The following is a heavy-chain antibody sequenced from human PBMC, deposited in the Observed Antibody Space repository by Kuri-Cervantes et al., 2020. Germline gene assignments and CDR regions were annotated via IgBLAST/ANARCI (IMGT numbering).Heavy chain of an antibody. CDR1: GGTFSSYA. V-gene: IGHV1-69*13. CDR2: IIPIFGTA. Sequence: SVKVSCKASGGTFSSYAISWVRQAPGQGLEWMGGIIPIFGTANYAQKFQGRVTITADESTSTAYMELSSLRSEDTAVYYCARDGGWLPPFIKAYYYYMDVWGKGTTVTVSS. CDR3: ARDGGWLPPFIKAYYYYMDV. J-gene: IGHJ6*03. D-gene: IGHD5-12*01.